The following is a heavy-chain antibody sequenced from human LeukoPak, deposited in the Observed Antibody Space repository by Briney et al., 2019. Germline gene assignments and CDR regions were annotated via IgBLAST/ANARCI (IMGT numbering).Heavy chain of an antibody. CDR2: MNPNSGNT. D-gene: IGHD4-11*01. J-gene: IGHJ4*02. CDR1: GYTVTSYD. V-gene: IGHV1-8*03. CDR3: ARGPLTVTTPYYFDY. Sequence: GASVKVSCKASGYTVTSYDINWVRQATGQGLEWMGWMNPNSGNTGYAQKFQGRVTITRNTSISTAYMELSSLRSEDTAVYYCARGPLTVTTPYYFDYWGQGTLVTVSS.